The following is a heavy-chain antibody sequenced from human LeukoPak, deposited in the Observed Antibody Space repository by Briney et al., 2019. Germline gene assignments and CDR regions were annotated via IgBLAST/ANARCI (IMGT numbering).Heavy chain of an antibody. J-gene: IGHJ6*02. D-gene: IGHD3-16*01. CDR1: GFTFSGYS. CDR2: IYYSGST. Sequence: LRLSCAASGFTFSGYSINWIRQPPGKGLEWIGYIYYSGSTYYNPSLKSRVTISVDTSKNQFSLKLSSVTAADTAVYYCARVLGYYDYAYGMDVWGQGTTVTVSS. CDR3: ARVLGYYDYAYGMDV. V-gene: IGHV4-30-4*01.